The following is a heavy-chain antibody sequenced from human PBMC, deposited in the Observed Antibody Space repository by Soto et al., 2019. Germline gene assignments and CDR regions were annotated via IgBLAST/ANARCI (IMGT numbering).Heavy chain of an antibody. CDR2: ISDTGGDS. D-gene: IGHD1-1*01. Sequence: GGSLRLSCEASGFTFRNYAMSWVRQSPGKGLEWVSSISDTGGDSYYADSMDGRFTVSRDNSKNTLYLQINSLSAEDTAIYYCVRDLYRSATMPCLDHWGQGALVTVSS. V-gene: IGHV3-23*01. CDR3: VRDLYRSATMPCLDH. J-gene: IGHJ4*02. CDR1: GFTFRNYA.